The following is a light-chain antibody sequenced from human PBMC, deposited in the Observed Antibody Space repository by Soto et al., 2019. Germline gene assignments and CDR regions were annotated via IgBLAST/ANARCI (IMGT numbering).Light chain of an antibody. V-gene: IGKV1-27*01. J-gene: IGKJ5*01. CDR3: QQRSNRIT. Sequence: DIQMTQSPSSLSAFVGDTVTITCRASQDISNFLAWYQQKPGKVPKLLIYAASTLQSGVPSRFSGSGSGTDFTLTVSSLEPEDFALYYCQQRSNRITFGQGTRLEIK. CDR1: QDISNF. CDR2: AAS.